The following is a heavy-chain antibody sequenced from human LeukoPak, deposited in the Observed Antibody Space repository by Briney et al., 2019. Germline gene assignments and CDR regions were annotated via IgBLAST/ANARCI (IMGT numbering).Heavy chain of an antibody. CDR1: GFTFSSYG. Sequence: PGGSLRLSCAASGFTFSSYGMHWVRQAPGKGLEWVAVISYDGSNKYYADSVKGRFTISRDNSKNTLYLQMNSLRAEDTAVYYCAKPTVTKETYYYYGMDVWGQGTTVTVSS. D-gene: IGHD4-17*01. J-gene: IGHJ6*02. CDR3: AKPTVTKETYYYYGMDV. V-gene: IGHV3-30*18. CDR2: ISYDGSNK.